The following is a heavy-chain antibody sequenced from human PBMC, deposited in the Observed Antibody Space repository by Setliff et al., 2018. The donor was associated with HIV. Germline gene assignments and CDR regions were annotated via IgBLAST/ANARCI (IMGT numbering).Heavy chain of an antibody. Sequence: GASVKVSCKASGYTFINYYIHWVRQVPGQGLEWMGILNPSGGSTTYALKFQGRVTMTSDTSTSTVYMELSSLRSEDTALYYCARVDPYSSGFYGYWGQGTLVTVSS. CDR1: GYTFINYY. J-gene: IGHJ4*02. D-gene: IGHD3-22*01. CDR2: LNPSGGST. CDR3: ARVDPYSSGFYGY. V-gene: IGHV1-46*01.